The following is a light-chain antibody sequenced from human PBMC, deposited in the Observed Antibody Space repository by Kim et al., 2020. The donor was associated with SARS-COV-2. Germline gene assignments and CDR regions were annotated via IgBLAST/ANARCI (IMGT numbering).Light chain of an antibody. CDR3: HQYYGSPYT. CDR1: QNLLYSSDNKNY. J-gene: IGKJ2*01. V-gene: IGKV4-1*01. CDR2: WAS. Sequence: DIVMTQSPDSLAVSLGERATINCKSSQNLLYSSDNKNYIAWYQHKPGQPPKLLIYWASTRESGVPDRFSGSGSGTDFTLTISSLQAEDVAVYYCHQYYGSPYTFGQGTKLEI.